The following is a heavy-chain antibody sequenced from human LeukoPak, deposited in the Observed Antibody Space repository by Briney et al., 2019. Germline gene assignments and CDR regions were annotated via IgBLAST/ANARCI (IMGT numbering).Heavy chain of an antibody. Sequence: PGGSLRLSCAASGFTFSNAWMSWVRQAPGKGLEWVDRIKSKTDGGTTDYAAPVKGRFSISRDDSKNTVFLQMNSLKTEDTAVYYCTLAPNDYWGQGTLVTVSS. CDR3: TLAPNDY. V-gene: IGHV3-15*01. J-gene: IGHJ4*02. CDR2: IKSKTDGGTT. CDR1: GFTFSNAW.